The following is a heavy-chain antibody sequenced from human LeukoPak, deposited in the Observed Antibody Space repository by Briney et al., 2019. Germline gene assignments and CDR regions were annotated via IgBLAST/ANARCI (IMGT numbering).Heavy chain of an antibody. Sequence: GGSLRLSCAASGFTFSVYTMNWVRQAPGKGLEWVSIINYNGDNKYYADSVQGRFTISRDNSKNTLYLQMNRLRVEDKAIYYCAKDGHCPGSLCPTQIAVAGYNDNWGQGTLVSVSS. V-gene: IGHV3-23*01. J-gene: IGHJ4*02. D-gene: IGHD2-8*02. CDR2: INYNGDNK. CDR1: GFTFSVYT. CDR3: AKDGHCPGSLCPTQIAVAGYNDN.